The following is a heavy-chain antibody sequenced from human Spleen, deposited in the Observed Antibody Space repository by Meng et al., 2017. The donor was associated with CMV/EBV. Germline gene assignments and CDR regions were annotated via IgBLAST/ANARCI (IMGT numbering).Heavy chain of an antibody. CDR3: ARGGYTSGSGWFAP. CDR1: DASISSGGFS. J-gene: IGHJ5*02. Sequence: SETLSLTCTVSDASISSGGFSWNWIRQHAEKGLEWIGYIYSDGRTYYNPSLKSRLAISLDTPKNQFSLNLTSVTAADTAVYYCARGGYTSGSGWFAPWGQGTLVTVSS. CDR2: IYSDGRT. V-gene: IGHV4-31*03. D-gene: IGHD1-1*01.